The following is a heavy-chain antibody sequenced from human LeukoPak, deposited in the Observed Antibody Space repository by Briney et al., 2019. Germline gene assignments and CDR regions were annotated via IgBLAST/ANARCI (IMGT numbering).Heavy chain of an antibody. CDR3: ARGYNAGWFDY. J-gene: IGHJ4*02. V-gene: IGHV3-30*04. CDR1: GFSFSTNS. Sequence: PGGSLRLSCPASGFSFSTNSLHWVRQAPGKGLEWVAVISSDGTIQYYADSVKARFTISRDNPKNTLFLQLNSLRVEDTAVYCSARGYNAGWFDYWGQGTLVTVSS. D-gene: IGHD6-19*01. CDR2: ISSDGTIQ.